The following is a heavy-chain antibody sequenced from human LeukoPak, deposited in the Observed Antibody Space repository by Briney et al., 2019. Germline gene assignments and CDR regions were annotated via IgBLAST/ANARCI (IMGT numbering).Heavy chain of an antibody. Sequence: ASVKVSCKASGYTFTSYGISWVRQAPGQGLEWMGWISAYNCNTNYAQKLQGRVTMTTDTSTSTAYMELRSLRSDDTAAYYCARDRQLWFGELLWGSYFDYWGQGTLVTVSS. CDR1: GYTFTSYG. V-gene: IGHV1-18*01. D-gene: IGHD3-10*01. J-gene: IGHJ4*02. CDR3: ARDRQLWFGELLWGSYFDY. CDR2: ISAYNCNT.